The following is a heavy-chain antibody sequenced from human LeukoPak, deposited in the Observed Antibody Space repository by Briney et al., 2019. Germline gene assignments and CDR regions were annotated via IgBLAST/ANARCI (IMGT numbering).Heavy chain of an antibody. D-gene: IGHD3-10*01. J-gene: IGHJ4*02. CDR3: ARDFRAASGSYYNDY. CDR1: GFTFSSYS. CDR2: ISSSSSTI. Sequence: GGSLRLSCAASGFTFSSYSMNWVRQAPGKGLEWVSYISSSSSTIYYADSVKGRFTISRDNAKSSLYLQMNSLRAEDTAVYYCARDFRAASGSYYNDYWGQGTLVTVSS. V-gene: IGHV3-48*04.